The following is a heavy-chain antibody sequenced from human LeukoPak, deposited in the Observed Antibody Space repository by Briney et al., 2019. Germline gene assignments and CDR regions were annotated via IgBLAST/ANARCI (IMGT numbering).Heavy chain of an antibody. CDR3: ARGPYCSGGSCYRIPTY. CDR2: IKEDGSEI. CDR1: GFTFSSHW. D-gene: IGHD2-15*01. Sequence: SGGSLRLSCAASGFTFSSHWMSWVRQAPGKGLEWVANIKEDGSEIYYVDSMKGRFTISRDNAKNSLYLQMNSLRAEDTAVYYCARGPYCSGGSCYRIPTYWGQGTLVTVSS. V-gene: IGHV3-7*01. J-gene: IGHJ4*02.